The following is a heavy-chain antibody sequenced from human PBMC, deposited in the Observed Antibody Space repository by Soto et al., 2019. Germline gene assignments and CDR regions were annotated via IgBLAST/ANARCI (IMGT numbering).Heavy chain of an antibody. CDR3: ATKGGGYYFQFDP. CDR1: GFTFSDYY. J-gene: IGHJ5*02. D-gene: IGHD3-22*01. Sequence: LRLSCAASGFTFSDYYMSWIRQAPGKGLEWVSYISSGGTTIYYADSVKGRFTISRDDAKNSLFLQMNSLRPEDTAVYFCATKGGGYYFQFDPWGQGTMVTVSS. CDR2: ISSGGTTI. V-gene: IGHV3-11*01.